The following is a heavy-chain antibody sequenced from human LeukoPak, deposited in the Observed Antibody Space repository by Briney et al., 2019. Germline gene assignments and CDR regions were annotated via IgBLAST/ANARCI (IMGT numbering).Heavy chain of an antibody. CDR1: GGSISSSSYY. D-gene: IGHD3-3*01. V-gene: IGHV4-39*01. J-gene: IGHJ4*02. CDR2: IYYSGST. Sequence: PSETLSLTCTVSGGSISSSSYYWGWIRQPPGKGLEWIGSIYYSGSTYYNPSLKSRVTISVDTSKNQFSLKLSSVTAADTAVYYCARQDDFWSGYYYCWGQGTLVTVSS. CDR3: ARQDDFWSGYYYC.